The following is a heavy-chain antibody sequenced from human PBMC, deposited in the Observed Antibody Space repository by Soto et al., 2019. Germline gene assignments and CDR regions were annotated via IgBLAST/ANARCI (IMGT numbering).Heavy chain of an antibody. J-gene: IGHJ4*02. Sequence: PSETLCLTCAVSGGSISSGGYSGSWIRQPPGKGLEWIGYIYHSGSIYYNPSLKSRVTISVDRSKNQFSLKLSSVTAADTAVYYCARVPDYWGQGTLVTVSS. CDR3: ARVPDY. CDR2: IYHSGSI. CDR1: GGSISSGGYS. V-gene: IGHV4-30-2*01.